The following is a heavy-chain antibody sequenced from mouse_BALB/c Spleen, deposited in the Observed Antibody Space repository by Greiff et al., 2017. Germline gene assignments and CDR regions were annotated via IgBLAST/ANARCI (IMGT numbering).Heavy chain of an antibody. CDR2: IWAGGST. CDR1: GFSLTSYG. J-gene: IGHJ3*01. Sequence: QVQLVESGPGLVAPSQSLSITCTVSGFSLTSYGVHWVRQPPGKGLEWLGVIWAGGSTNYNSALMSRLSISTDNSKSQVFLKMNSLQTDDTTMYYCARDWIDYYDYSFDYWGQGTLVTVSA. D-gene: IGHD2-4*01. V-gene: IGHV2-9*02. CDR3: ARDWIDYYDYSFDY.